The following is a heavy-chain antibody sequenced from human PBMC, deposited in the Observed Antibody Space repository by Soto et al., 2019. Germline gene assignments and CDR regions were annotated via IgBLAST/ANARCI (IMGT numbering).Heavy chain of an antibody. CDR1: GGSVSSNSAA. D-gene: IGHD3-22*01. V-gene: IGHV6-1*01. Sequence: SQTLSLTGAISGGSVSSNSAAWNWIRQSPSRGLEWLGRTYYRSKWYNDYAVSVKSRITINPDTSKNQFSLQLNSVTPEDTAVYYCARDSQYYYDSSGYYPWGQGTLVTVSS. J-gene: IGHJ5*02. CDR2: TYYRSKWYN. CDR3: ARDSQYYYDSSGYYP.